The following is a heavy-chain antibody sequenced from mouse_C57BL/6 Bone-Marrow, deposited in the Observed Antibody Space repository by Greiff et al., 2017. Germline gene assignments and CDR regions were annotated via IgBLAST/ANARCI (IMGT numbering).Heavy chain of an antibody. J-gene: IGHJ2*01. CDR2: IDPSDSYT. Sequence: VQLQQSGAELVKPGASVKLSCKASGYTFTSYWMQWVKQRPGQGLEWIGEIDPSDSYTNYNQKFKGKATLTVDTSSSTAYMQLSSLTSEDSAVYYCASGYDGGNFDYWGQGTTLTVSS. CDR3: ASGYDGGNFDY. D-gene: IGHD2-2*01. CDR1: GYTFTSYW. V-gene: IGHV1-50*01.